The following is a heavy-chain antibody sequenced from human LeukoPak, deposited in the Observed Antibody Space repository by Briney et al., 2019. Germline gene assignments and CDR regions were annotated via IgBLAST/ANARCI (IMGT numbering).Heavy chain of an antibody. V-gene: IGHV3-30*18. Sequence: GGSLRLSCAASGFTFSSYGMHWVRQAPGKGLEWVAVISYDGSNKYYADSVKGRFTISRDNSKNTLYLQMNSLRAEDTAAYYCAKDMYDYAWGSPTDYWGQGTLVTVSS. CDR1: GFTFSSYG. CDR3: AKDMYDYAWGSPTDY. J-gene: IGHJ4*02. CDR2: ISYDGSNK. D-gene: IGHD3-16*01.